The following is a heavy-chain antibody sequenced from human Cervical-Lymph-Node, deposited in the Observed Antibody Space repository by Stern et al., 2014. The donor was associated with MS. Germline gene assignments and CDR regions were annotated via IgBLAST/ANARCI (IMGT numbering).Heavy chain of an antibody. D-gene: IGHD2-21*02. J-gene: IGHJ6*02. CDR1: GYTLSEIS. CDR3: ATHRGRVTYYYGMDV. Sequence: VQLVQSGAEVKKPGASVKVSCKVSGYTLSEISMHWVRQAPGKGLEWLGGFDHEHGETRYAQKFQGRVTMAEDRSTDTAYMELSSLRSEDTAVYYCATHRGRVTYYYGMDVWGQGTTVTVSS. V-gene: IGHV1-24*01. CDR2: FDHEHGET.